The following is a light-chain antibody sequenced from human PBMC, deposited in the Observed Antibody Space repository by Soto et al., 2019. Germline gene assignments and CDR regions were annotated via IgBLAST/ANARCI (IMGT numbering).Light chain of an antibody. CDR3: CSYAGSLWV. Sequence: QSALTQPRSVSGSPGQSVTISCTGTSSDVGGYNYVSWYQQHPGKAPKLMIYDVSKRPSGVPDRFSGSKSVNTASLTISGLQAEDEAAYSCCSYAGSLWVFGGGTKLTVL. CDR2: DVS. V-gene: IGLV2-11*01. CDR1: SSDVGGYNY. J-gene: IGLJ3*02.